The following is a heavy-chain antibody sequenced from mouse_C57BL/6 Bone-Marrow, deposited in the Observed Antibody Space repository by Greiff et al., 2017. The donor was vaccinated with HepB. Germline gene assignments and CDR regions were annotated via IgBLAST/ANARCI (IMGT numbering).Heavy chain of an antibody. CDR2: ISDGGSYT. Sequence: EVQVVESGGGLVKPGGSLKLSCAASGFTFSSYAMSWVRQTPEKRLEWVATISDGGSYTYYPDNVKGRFTISRDNAKNNLYLQMSHLKSEDTAMYYCARTCAWFAYWGQGTLVTVSA. V-gene: IGHV5-4*01. J-gene: IGHJ3*01. CDR1: GFTFSSYA. CDR3: ARTCAWFAY.